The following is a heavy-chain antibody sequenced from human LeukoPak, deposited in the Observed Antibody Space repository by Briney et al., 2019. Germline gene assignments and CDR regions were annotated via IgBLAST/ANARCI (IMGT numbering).Heavy chain of an antibody. CDR1: GGSISSYY. V-gene: IGHV4-59*08. J-gene: IGHJ3*02. D-gene: IGHD3-22*01. Sequence: SETLSLTCTVSGGSISSYYWSWIRQPPGKGLEWIGYIYYSGSTNYNPSLKSRVTISVDTSKNQFSLKLSSVTAADTAVYYCARRDSSGYLHDAFDIWGQGTMVTVSS. CDR3: ARRDSSGYLHDAFDI. CDR2: IYYSGST.